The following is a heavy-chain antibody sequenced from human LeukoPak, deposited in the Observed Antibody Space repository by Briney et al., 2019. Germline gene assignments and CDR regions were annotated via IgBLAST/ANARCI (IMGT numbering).Heavy chain of an antibody. D-gene: IGHD1-26*01. V-gene: IGHV1-46*01. CDR2: INPSGGRT. CDR1: GYTFTTYY. CDR3: ATSETVGTTTGRRVLDY. Sequence: ASVKVSCKASGYTFTTYYMHWVRQAPGQGLEWMGIINPSGGRTGYAQKCQCRVTMNRDTSTSTVYMELSSLRSDVTAVYYCATSETVGTTTGRRVLDYWGQGTLVTVSS. J-gene: IGHJ4*02.